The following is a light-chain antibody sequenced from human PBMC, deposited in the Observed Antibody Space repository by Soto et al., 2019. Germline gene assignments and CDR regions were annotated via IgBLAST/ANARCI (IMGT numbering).Light chain of an antibody. Sequence: QSALTQPASVSGSPGQSITISCTGTSSNVGHSNLVSWYQHHPGKAPKLMIYEVNTRPSGVSNRFSGSKSGNTASLTISGLRAEDEADYYCCAYAGSSTSVFGGGTKLTVL. CDR1: SSNVGHSNL. CDR2: EVN. V-gene: IGLV2-23*02. J-gene: IGLJ2*01. CDR3: CAYAGSSTSV.